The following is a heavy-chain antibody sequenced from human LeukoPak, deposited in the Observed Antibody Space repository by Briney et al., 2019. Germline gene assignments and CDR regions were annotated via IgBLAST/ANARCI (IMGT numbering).Heavy chain of an antibody. CDR2: INPNSGGT. J-gene: IGHJ3*02. CDR1: GYTFTGYY. Sequence: ASVKVSCKASGYTFTGYYMHWVRQAPGQVLEWMGWINPNSGGTNYAQKFQGRVTMTRDTSISTAYMELSRLRSDDTALYYCARAFRSYDAFDIWGQGTMVTVSS. V-gene: IGHV1-2*02. CDR3: ARAFRSYDAFDI. D-gene: IGHD1-26*01.